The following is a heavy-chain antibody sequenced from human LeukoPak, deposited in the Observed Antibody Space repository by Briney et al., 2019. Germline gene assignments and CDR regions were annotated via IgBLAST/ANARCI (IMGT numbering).Heavy chain of an antibody. CDR1: GYTFSRYW. CDR2: VNEDGSQR. CDR3: ARNNYWRFDY. D-gene: IGHD3-3*01. J-gene: IGHJ4*02. V-gene: IGHV3-7*01. Sequence: GGSLRLSCAASGYTFSRYWVTWVRQAPGKGLEWVANVNEDGSQRYYVDSVKGRFTISRDNAKNSLYLQVNSLRPEDTAVYYCARNNYWRFDYWGQGTPVTVSS.